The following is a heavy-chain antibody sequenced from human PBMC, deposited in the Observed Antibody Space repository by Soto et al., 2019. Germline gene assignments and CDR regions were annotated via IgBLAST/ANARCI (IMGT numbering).Heavy chain of an antibody. J-gene: IGHJ3*02. Sequence: SETLSLTCAVYGGSFSGYYWSWLRQPPGKGLEWIGEINHSGSTNYNPSLKGRVTISVDTSKNQFSLKLSSVTAADTAVYYCARDQPFGVVIGAFDIWGQGTMVTVSS. CDR1: GGSFSGYY. CDR3: ARDQPFGVVIGAFDI. D-gene: IGHD3-3*01. V-gene: IGHV4-34*01. CDR2: INHSGST.